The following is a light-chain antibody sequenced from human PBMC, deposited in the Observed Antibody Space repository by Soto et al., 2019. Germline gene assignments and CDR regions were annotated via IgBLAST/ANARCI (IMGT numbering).Light chain of an antibody. Sequence: PGERAALSCRASQSLSTNSLAWYHQKPGHGPRLLIYGASRRATGIPDRFSASESGTDFTLTISSLEPEDFAVYFCQQYDSTPWTFGQGTRVESK. J-gene: IGKJ1*01. V-gene: IGKV3-20*01. CDR1: QSLSTNS. CDR2: GAS. CDR3: QQYDSTPWT.